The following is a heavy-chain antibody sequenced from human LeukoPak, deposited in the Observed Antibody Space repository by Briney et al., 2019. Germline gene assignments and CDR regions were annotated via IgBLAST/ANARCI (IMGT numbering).Heavy chain of an antibody. CDR1: GGTFSSYA. D-gene: IGHD5-18*01. CDR2: IIPIFGTA. J-gene: IGHJ4*02. V-gene: IGHV1-69*13. Sequence: SVKVSCKASGGTFSSYAISWVRQAPGQGLEWMGGIIPIFGTANYAQKFQGRVTITADESTSTAYMELSSLRSEDTAVYYCARDGGGYSYGPVLDYWGQGTLVTVPS. CDR3: ARDGGGYSYGPVLDY.